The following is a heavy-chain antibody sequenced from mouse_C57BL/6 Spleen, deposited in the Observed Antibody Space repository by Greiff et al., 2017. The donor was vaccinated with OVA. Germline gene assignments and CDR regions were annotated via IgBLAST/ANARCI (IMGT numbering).Heavy chain of an antibody. J-gene: IGHJ1*03. V-gene: IGHV1-26*01. D-gene: IGHD4-1*01. CDR3: ARELGRYFDV. CDR1: GYTFTDYY. Sequence: VQLQQSGPELVKPGASVKISCKASGYTFTDYYMNWVKQSHGQSLEWIGDINPNNGGTSYNQKFKGKATLTVDKSSSTAYMELRSLTSEDSAVYYCARELGRYFDVWGTGTTVTVSS. CDR2: INPNNGGT.